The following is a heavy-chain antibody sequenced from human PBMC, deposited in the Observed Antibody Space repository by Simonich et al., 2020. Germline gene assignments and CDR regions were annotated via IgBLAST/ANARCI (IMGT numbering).Heavy chain of an antibody. D-gene: IGHD6-13*01. Sequence: QVQLQESGPGLVKPSETLSLTCAVSGYSISSGYYWGWIRQPPGKGLEWIERIYHRGSTYYTPSLTSRVTISVDTSKNQFSLKLSSVTAADTAVYYCARVGYSNYYYYGMDVWGQGTTVTVSS. CDR1: GYSISSGYY. CDR3: ARVGYSNYYYYGMDV. J-gene: IGHJ6*02. CDR2: IYHRGST. V-gene: IGHV4-38-2*01.